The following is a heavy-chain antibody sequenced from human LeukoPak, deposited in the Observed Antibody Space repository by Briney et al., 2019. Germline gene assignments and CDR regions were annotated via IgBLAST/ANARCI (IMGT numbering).Heavy chain of an antibody. D-gene: IGHD3-10*01. V-gene: IGHV4-30-4*08. J-gene: IGHJ4*02. Sequence: SETLSLTRTVSGGSISSGDYYWSWIRQPPGKGLEWIGYIYYSGSTYYNPSLKSRVTISVDTSKNQFSLKLSSVTAADTAVYYCARVRWSNYYGSGNFDYWGQGTLVTVSS. CDR1: GGSISSGDYY. CDR2: IYYSGST. CDR3: ARVRWSNYYGSGNFDY.